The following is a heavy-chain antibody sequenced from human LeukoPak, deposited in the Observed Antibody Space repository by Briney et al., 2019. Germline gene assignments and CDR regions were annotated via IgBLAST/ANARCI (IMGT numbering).Heavy chain of an antibody. Sequence: GGSLRLSCLASGFTFNTYSMNWVRQAPGKGLEWVSSIRSTSDDIFYADSVKGRFTVSRDNSRNSLFLQMDSLGVEDTATYYCARARLRLGENNGMDVWGQGTTVTVSS. CDR3: ARARLRLGENNGMDV. CDR1: GFTFNTYS. V-gene: IGHV3-21*01. D-gene: IGHD3-16*01. CDR2: IRSTSDDI. J-gene: IGHJ6*02.